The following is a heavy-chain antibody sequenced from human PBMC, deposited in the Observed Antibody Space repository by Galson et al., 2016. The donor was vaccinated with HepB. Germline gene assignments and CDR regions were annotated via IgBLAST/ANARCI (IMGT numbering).Heavy chain of an antibody. Sequence: SLRLSCAASGFRFSGHPFHWVRQAPGHGLVWVAVISVDGNNKYYADTVKGRFTISRDNSKNTLHLQMNSLRAEDTAVYYCSRDWFGGGMDVWGPGTTVTVSS. V-gene: IGHV3-30-3*01. CDR2: ISVDGNNK. J-gene: IGHJ6*02. CDR3: SRDWFGGGMDV. D-gene: IGHD3-10*01. CDR1: GFRFSGHP.